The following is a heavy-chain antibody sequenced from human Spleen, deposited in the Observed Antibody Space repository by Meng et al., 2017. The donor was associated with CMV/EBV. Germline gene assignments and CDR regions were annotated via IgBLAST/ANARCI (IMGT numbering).Heavy chain of an antibody. CDR3: TTDIVVVPTDYYYYGMDV. J-gene: IGHJ6*02. D-gene: IGHD2-2*01. V-gene: IGHV3-15*01. Sequence: GGSLRLSCAASGFTFSNAWMSWVRQAPGKGLEWVGRIKSKTDGGTTDYAAPVKGRFTISRDDSKNTLYLQMNSLKTEDTAVYYCTTDIVVVPTDYYYYGMDVWGQGTTVTVSS. CDR1: GFTFSNAW. CDR2: IKSKTDGGTT.